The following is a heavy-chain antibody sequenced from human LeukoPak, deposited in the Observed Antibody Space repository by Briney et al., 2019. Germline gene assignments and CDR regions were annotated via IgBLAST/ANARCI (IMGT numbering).Heavy chain of an antibody. D-gene: IGHD6-19*01. CDR3: ARQGSGYSSGYYFDY. CDR2: IYPGDSDT. Sequence: GESLKISCKGSGYSFTSYWIGWVRQMPGKGLEWMGIIYPGDSDTRYSPFFQGQVTISADKSISTAYLQWSSLKASDTAMYYCARQGSGYSSGYYFDYWGQGTLVTVSS. CDR1: GYSFTSYW. V-gene: IGHV5-51*01. J-gene: IGHJ4*02.